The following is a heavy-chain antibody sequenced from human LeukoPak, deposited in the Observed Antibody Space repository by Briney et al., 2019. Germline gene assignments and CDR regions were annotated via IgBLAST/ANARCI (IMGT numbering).Heavy chain of an antibody. CDR1: GGSFSGYY. CDR2: INHSGST. CDR3: ASSENCGGDCYPGYYFDY. Sequence: SSETLSLTCAVYGGSFSGYYWSWIRQPPGKGLEWIREINHSGSTNYNPSLKSRVTISVDTSKNQFSLKLSSVTAADTAVYYCASSENCGGDCYPGYYFDYWGQGTLVTVSS. J-gene: IGHJ4*02. D-gene: IGHD2-21*02. V-gene: IGHV4-34*01.